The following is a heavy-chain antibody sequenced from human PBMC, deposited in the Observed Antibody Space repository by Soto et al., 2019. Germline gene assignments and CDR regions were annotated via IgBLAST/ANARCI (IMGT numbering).Heavy chain of an antibody. CDR3: ATHARQLLGFGDTQGDIDY. CDR2: IYHSGST. Sequence: TSETLSLTCAVSGGSISSSNWWSWVRQPPGKGLEWIGEIYHSGSTNYNPSLKSRVTISVDKSKNQFSLKLSSVTAADTAVYYCATHARQLLGFGDTQGDIDYWGQGTLVTVSS. CDR1: GGSISSSNW. J-gene: IGHJ4*02. V-gene: IGHV4-4*02. D-gene: IGHD3-10*01.